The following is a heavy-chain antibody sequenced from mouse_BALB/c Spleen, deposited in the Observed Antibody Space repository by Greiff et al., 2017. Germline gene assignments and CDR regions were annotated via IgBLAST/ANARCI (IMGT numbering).Heavy chain of an antibody. J-gene: IGHJ3*01. V-gene: IGHV5-6-5*01. D-gene: IGHD2-4*01. CDR3: ARGGVYDYSWFAY. CDR1: GFTFSSYA. CDR2: ISSGGST. Sequence: EVHLVESGGGLVKPGGSLKLSCAASGFTFSSYAMSWVRQTPEKRLEWVASISSGGSTYYPDSVKGRFTISRDNARNILYLQMSSLRSEDTAMYYCARGGVYDYSWFAYWGQGTLVTVSA.